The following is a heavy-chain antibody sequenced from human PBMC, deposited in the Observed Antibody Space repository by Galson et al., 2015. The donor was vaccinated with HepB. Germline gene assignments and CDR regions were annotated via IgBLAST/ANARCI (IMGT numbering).Heavy chain of an antibody. Sequence: SLRLSCAASGFTFSSYAMSWVRQAPGKGLEWVSTISGSGGSTYYADSVKGRFTISRDNSKNTLYLQMNSLRAEDTAVYYCAKGVDYYDSSGYPDYWGQGTLVTVSS. CDR1: GFTFSSYA. J-gene: IGHJ4*02. D-gene: IGHD3-22*01. CDR2: ISGSGGST. V-gene: IGHV3-23*01. CDR3: AKGVDYYDSSGYPDY.